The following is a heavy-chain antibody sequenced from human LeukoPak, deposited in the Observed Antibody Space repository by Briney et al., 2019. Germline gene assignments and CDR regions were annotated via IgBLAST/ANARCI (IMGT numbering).Heavy chain of an antibody. D-gene: IGHD6-19*01. V-gene: IGHV4-59*01. J-gene: IGHJ3*02. CDR1: GSSISSYY. CDR2: IYYSGST. CDR3: ARVPAVAGSNAFDI. Sequence: SETLSLTCTVSGSSISSYYWSWIRQPPGKGLEWIGYIYYSGSTNYNPSLKSRVTTSVDTSKNQFSLKLSSVTAADTAVYYCARVPAVAGSNAFDIWGQGTMVTVSS.